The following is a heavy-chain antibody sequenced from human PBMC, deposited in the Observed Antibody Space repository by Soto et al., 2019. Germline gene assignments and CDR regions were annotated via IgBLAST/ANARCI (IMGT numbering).Heavy chain of an antibody. CDR1: GFTVSATY. D-gene: IGHD2-2*01. Sequence: GESLRPPSGASGFTVSATYLSWVREAPGKGLEWVSVIHSGGSTDYADSVKGRFTISRDTSKNTLYLQMNSLRVEDTALYYCARVGDIVLVPAGRWGWFDPWGQGT. CDR3: ARVGDIVLVPAGRWGWFDP. J-gene: IGHJ5*02. V-gene: IGHV3-66*01. CDR2: IHSGGST.